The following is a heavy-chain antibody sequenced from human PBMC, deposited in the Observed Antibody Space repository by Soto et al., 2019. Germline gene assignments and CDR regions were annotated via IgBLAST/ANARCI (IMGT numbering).Heavy chain of an antibody. J-gene: IGHJ5*02. Sequence: ATETLSLTCTVSGGSISSSSYYWGWIRQPPGKGLEWIGSIYYSWSTYYNPSLKSRVTISVDTSKNQFSLKLTSVTASDMAVYFFERPGYHNNWFDPWGQGTLVTVSS. CDR1: GGSISSSSYY. CDR3: ERPGYHNNWFDP. D-gene: IGHD5-18*01. CDR2: IYYSWST. V-gene: IGHV4-39*01.